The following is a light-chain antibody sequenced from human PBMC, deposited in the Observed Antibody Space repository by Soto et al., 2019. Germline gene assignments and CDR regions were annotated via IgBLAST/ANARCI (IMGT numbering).Light chain of an antibody. J-gene: IGKJ3*01. Sequence: DIQMTQSPSTLSASVGDRVTITCRASQSISSWLAWYQKKPGKAPKLLLYDASSLESGVPSRFSDSGSGTEFALTISSLQPDDFATYYCQQYNSYPFTVGPGTKVDI. CDR3: QQYNSYPFT. CDR2: DAS. CDR1: QSISSW. V-gene: IGKV1-5*01.